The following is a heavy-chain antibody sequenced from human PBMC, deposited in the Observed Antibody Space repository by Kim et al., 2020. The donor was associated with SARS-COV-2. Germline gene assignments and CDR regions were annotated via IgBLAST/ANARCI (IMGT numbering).Heavy chain of an antibody. V-gene: IGHV3-7*05. CDR2: IKQDGSEK. CDR1: GFTFSNHW. CDR3: VGGGILY. Sequence: GGSLRHSCAASGFTFSNHWMNWVRQAPGKGLEWVANIKQDGSEKYYVDSVKGRFTISRDNAKNSLFLQMNSLRVEDTAVYYCVGGGILYWGQGTLVTVSS. D-gene: IGHD6-13*01. J-gene: IGHJ4*02.